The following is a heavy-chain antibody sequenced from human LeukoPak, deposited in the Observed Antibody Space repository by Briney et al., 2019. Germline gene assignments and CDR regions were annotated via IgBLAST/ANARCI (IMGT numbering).Heavy chain of an antibody. CDR3: AGGDPKLDAFDI. D-gene: IGHD2-21*01. Sequence: GGSLRLSCAASGFTFSSYSMNWVRQAPGKGLEWVSSISSSSSYIYYADSVKGRFTISRDNAKNSLYLQMNSLRAEDTAVYYCAGGDPKLDAFDIWGQGTMVIVSS. CDR1: GFTFSSYS. V-gene: IGHV3-21*01. J-gene: IGHJ3*02. CDR2: ISSSSSYI.